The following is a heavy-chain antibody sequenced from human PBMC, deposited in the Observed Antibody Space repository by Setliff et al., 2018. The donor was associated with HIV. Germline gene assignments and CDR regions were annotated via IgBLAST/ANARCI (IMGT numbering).Heavy chain of an antibody. CDR1: GGSINRGNYY. Sequence: SETLSLTCSVSGGSINRGNYYWTWVRQSAGKGLGWIGHIHITGNTDYNPSLKSRVTISLDTARNQFSLELTSVTATDTAVYYCARVGYHGSGRYSFDYWGQGTLVTVPQ. J-gene: IGHJ4*02. V-gene: IGHV4-61*09. CDR2: IHITGNT. CDR3: ARVGYHGSGRYSFDY. D-gene: IGHD3-10*01.